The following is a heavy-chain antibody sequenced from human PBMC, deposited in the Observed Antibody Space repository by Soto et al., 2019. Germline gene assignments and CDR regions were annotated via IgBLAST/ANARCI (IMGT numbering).Heavy chain of an antibody. CDR2: INPNGGT. J-gene: IGHJ4*02. D-gene: IGHD4-17*01. CDR1: GYTLTDNY. Sequence: QVQLVQSGAEVKRPGASVKVSCKASGYTLTDNYMHWVREAPGQGLEWMGWINPNGGTNYAQKFQGRVTMTRDTSISTAYMELSMLRSDDTAVYYCARSLTTLTTLLDYWCQGTLVTVSS. CDR3: ARSLTTLTTLLDY. V-gene: IGHV1-2*02.